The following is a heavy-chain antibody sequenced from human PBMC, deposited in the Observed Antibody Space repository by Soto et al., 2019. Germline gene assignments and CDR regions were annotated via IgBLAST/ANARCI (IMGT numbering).Heavy chain of an antibody. Sequence: SETLSLTCTVSGGSISSYYWSWIRQPPGKGLEWIGYIYYSGSTNYNPSLKSRVTISVDTSKNQFSLKLSSVTAADTAVYYCARGHLLTGYHRPHNWIDPWGQGTLVTVSS. D-gene: IGHD3-9*01. V-gene: IGHV4-59*01. CDR2: IYYSGST. CDR3: ARGHLLTGYHRPHNWIDP. CDR1: GGSISSYY. J-gene: IGHJ5*02.